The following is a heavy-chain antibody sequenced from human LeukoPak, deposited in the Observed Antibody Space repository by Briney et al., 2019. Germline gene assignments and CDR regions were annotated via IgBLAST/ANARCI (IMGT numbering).Heavy chain of an antibody. CDR1: GYSISSGYS. Sequence: PSETLSLTCAVSGYSISSGYSWGWLRQPPGKGLEWIGRFFHSGSPYYNPTLKSRVTISVDTSKNQSSLKLSSVTAAYTAVYYCARGSHIAVAGTQWYFDLWGRGTLVTVSS. J-gene: IGHJ2*01. V-gene: IGHV4-38-2*01. D-gene: IGHD6-19*01. CDR3: ARGSHIAVAGTQWYFDL. CDR2: FFHSGSP.